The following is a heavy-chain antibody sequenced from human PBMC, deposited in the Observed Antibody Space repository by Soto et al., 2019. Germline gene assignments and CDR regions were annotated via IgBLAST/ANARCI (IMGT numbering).Heavy chain of an antibody. Sequence: QVQLVQSGAEVKKTGASVKVSCKASGYTFTSYYMHWVRQAPGQGLEGMGIINPSGGSTSYAQKFQGRVTMTRDTSTSTFYMELSSLRSEDTAVYYCARGLYYYDSSGYWGAFDIWGQGTMVTVSS. D-gene: IGHD3-22*01. CDR1: GYTFTSYY. J-gene: IGHJ3*02. V-gene: IGHV1-46*01. CDR2: INPSGGST. CDR3: ARGLYYYDSSGYWGAFDI.